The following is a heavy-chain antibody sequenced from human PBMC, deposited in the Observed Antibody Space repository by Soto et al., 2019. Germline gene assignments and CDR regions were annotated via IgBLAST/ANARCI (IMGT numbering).Heavy chain of an antibody. D-gene: IGHD3-22*01. J-gene: IGHJ4*02. Sequence: SQTLSLTCAISGDSVSSNSGAWNWIRQSPSRGLEWLGRTYYRSTWYNNYAISLKSRISIDPDTSGNQFSLQVNSVTPEDTAVYYCARGLGDNRGYYFDYWGQGTLVTVSS. CDR3: ARGLGDNRGYYFDY. CDR2: TYYRSTWYN. V-gene: IGHV6-1*01. CDR1: GDSVSSNSGA.